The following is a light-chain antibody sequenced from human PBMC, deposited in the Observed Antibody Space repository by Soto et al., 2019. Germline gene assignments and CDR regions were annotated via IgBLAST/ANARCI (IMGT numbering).Light chain of an antibody. CDR2: DVS. CDR3: SSYTSSTSYV. CDR1: SSDVGGYKS. J-gene: IGLJ1*01. Sequence: QSALTQPASVSGSPGQSITISCTGTSSDVGGYKSVSWYQQHPGKAPKLMIYDVSNRPSGVSSRFSGSRSGNTASLTISGLQPEDEADYYCSSYTSSTSYVFGTGTKVTVL. V-gene: IGLV2-14*03.